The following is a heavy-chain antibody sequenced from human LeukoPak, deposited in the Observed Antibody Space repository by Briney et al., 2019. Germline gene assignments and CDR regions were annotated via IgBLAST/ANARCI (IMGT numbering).Heavy chain of an antibody. D-gene: IGHD2-21*02. Sequence: GGSLRLSCAASGFTFSSYGMHWLRQAPGKALERVAFIRYHGSNKYYADSVKGRFTISRDNSKNTLYLQMNSLRAEDTAVYYCARDRLEAVTDDDYFDYWGQGTLVTVSS. J-gene: IGHJ4*02. V-gene: IGHV3-30*02. CDR1: GFTFSSYG. CDR2: IRYHGSNK. CDR3: ARDRLEAVTDDDYFDY.